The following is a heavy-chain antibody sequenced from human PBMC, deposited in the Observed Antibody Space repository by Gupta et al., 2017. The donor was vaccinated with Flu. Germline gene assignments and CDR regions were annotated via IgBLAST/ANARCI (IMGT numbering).Heavy chain of an antibody. CDR3: ANLHGGGY. Sequence: ASGFNFGTQHMNWVRQAAGKGLEWVAGISDTGDRTYFADSVKGRFTISRDNSQKRVFLQMNSLRVEDTAVYYCANLHGGGYWGQGTLGTVPP. CDR2: ISDTGDRT. D-gene: IGHD3-16*01. V-gene: IGHV3-23*01. J-gene: IGHJ4*02. CDR1: GFNFGTQH.